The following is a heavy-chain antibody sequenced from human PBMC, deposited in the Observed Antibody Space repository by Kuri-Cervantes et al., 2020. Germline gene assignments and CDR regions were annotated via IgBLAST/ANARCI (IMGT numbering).Heavy chain of an antibody. V-gene: IGHV4-59*01. Sequence: SETLSLTCTVSGGSISSYYWSWIRQPPGKGLEWIGYIYYSGSTNYNPSLKSRVTISVDTSKNQFSLNLDSVSAADTAVYYCARGGRGMVISAFDIWGHGTMVTDSS. CDR3: ARGGRGMVISAFDI. CDR2: IYYSGST. J-gene: IGHJ3*02. D-gene: IGHD3-22*01. CDR1: GGSISSYY.